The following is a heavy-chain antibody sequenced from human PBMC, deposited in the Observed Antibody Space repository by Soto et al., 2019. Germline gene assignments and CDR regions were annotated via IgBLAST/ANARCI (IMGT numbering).Heavy chain of an antibody. D-gene: IGHD6-13*01. CDR1: GGSISSRSYY. CDR2: IYYSGNA. V-gene: IGHV4-39*01. J-gene: IGHJ4*02. CDR3: ARHKDTCSRYLLPDF. Sequence: SETLSLTCTVSGGSISSRSYYWGWIGQPPGKGLEWIGSIYYSGNAYYNPSLKSRVAVSVDTSKNQFSLKVTSVTATDTAVYYCARHKDTCSRYLLPDFWGQGALVTVSS.